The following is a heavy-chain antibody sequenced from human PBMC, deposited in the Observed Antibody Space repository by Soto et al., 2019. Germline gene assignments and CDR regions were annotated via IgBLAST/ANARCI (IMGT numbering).Heavy chain of an antibody. Sequence: QVQLQESGPGLVKPSQTLSLTCTVSGGSISSGDYYWSWIRQPPGKGLEWIGYIYYSGSTYYNPSLKGRVTVSVDTPKSPFSLKLGSVTAADTAVYYCARRCSGGSCYGVYFDYWGQGTLVTVSS. CDR1: GGSISSGDYY. CDR2: IYYSGST. V-gene: IGHV4-30-4*01. J-gene: IGHJ4*02. CDR3: ARRCSGGSCYGVYFDY. D-gene: IGHD2-15*01.